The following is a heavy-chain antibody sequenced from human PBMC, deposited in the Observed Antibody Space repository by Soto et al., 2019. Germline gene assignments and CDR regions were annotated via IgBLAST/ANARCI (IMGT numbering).Heavy chain of an antibody. CDR2: TIPVFNTA. CDR1: GGTLSDHG. J-gene: IGHJ3*02. D-gene: IGHD3-10*01. Sequence: QVQLEQSGAEVKKPGSSVKISCKASGGTLSDHGVSWLRQAPGQGLEWVGGTIPVFNTANYAPKFQGRVTIAADKSTNIAYMEVGSLRSDDTAVYYCARGVYGSGNYYTGPSAFDIWGQGTLVIVSS. V-gene: IGHV1-69*06. CDR3: ARGVYGSGNYYTGPSAFDI.